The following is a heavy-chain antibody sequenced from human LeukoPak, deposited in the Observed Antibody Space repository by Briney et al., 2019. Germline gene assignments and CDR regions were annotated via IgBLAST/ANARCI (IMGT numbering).Heavy chain of an antibody. CDR3: AKGSGSYYLLFEY. V-gene: IGHV3-23*01. CDR1: GFIFSSSA. D-gene: IGHD1-26*01. CDR2: ITRSGGST. Sequence: GGSLRLSCAASGFIFSSSAMSWVRQAPGKGLEWVSDITRSGGSTYYADSVKGRFTISRDNSKNTLYLQMNSLRAEDTAVYYCAKGSGSYYLLFEYWGQGTLATVSS. J-gene: IGHJ4*02.